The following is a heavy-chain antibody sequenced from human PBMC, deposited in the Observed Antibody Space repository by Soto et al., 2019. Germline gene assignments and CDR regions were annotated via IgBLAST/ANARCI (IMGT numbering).Heavy chain of an antibody. CDR2: MYYNGNT. D-gene: IGHD2-2*01. V-gene: IGHV4-31*03. Sequence: QVQLQESGLGLVQPSQTLSLSCTVSGGSISGGGYYWNWIRQLPGKGLEWIGYMYYNGNTYYNPSLQSRVTISFGTSHDQFSLRLTSVTAADTAVYFCARDGAYCSSIGCQNPFDDWGQGTLVTVSS. J-gene: IGHJ4*02. CDR1: GGSISGGGYY. CDR3: ARDGAYCSSIGCQNPFDD.